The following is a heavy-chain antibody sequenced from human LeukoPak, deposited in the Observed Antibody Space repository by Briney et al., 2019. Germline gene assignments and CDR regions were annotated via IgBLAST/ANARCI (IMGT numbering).Heavy chain of an antibody. V-gene: IGHV3-53*01. J-gene: IGHJ5*02. Sequence: PGGSLRLSCAGSGFIVSRSHISWVRQAPGKGLQWVSSLYSGGSIHYADSVKGRFTMSRDTSRNTVSLQMNSLRVEDTAVYYCARDLNVDSSMFGHWGQGTPVTVSS. D-gene: IGHD5-12*01. CDR3: ARDLNVDSSMFGH. CDR1: GFIVSRSH. CDR2: LYSGGSI.